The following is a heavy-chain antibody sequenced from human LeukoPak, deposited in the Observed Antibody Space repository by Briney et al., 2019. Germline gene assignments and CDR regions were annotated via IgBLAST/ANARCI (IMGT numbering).Heavy chain of an antibody. CDR1: GGSIGSYY. D-gene: IGHD4-17*01. J-gene: IGHJ4*02. CDR3: ARVPTVTFFDY. V-gene: IGHV4-39*07. Sequence: SETLSLTCTVSGGSIGSYYWGWIRQPPGKGLEWIGSIYYSDNIYYNPSLKSRVTISVDTSKNQFSLKLSSVTAADTAVYYCARVPTVTFFDYWGQGTLVTVSS. CDR2: IYYSDNI.